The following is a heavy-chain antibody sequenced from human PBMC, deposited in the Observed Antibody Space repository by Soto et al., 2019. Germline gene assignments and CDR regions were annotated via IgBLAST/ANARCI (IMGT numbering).Heavy chain of an antibody. D-gene: IGHD6-19*01. Sequence: PSETLSLTCAVYGGSFSGYYWSWIRQPPGKGLEWIGEINHSGSTNYNPSLKSRVTISVDTSKNQFSLKLSSVTAADTAVYYCAPTVKYSSGWSYFDYWGQGTLVTVSS. J-gene: IGHJ4*02. CDR1: GGSFSGYY. CDR3: APTVKYSSGWSYFDY. V-gene: IGHV4-34*01. CDR2: INHSGST.